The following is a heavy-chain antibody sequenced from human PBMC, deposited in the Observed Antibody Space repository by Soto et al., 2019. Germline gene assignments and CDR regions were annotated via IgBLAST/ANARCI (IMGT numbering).Heavy chain of an antibody. CDR1: GGTFSSYT. Sequence: ASVKVSCTASGGTFSSYTISWVRQAPEQGLEWMGRIIPILGIANYAQKFQGRVTITADKSTSTAYMELSSLRSEDTAVYYCARGDIVVVPAAANYYYYGMDVWGQGTTVTVSS. J-gene: IGHJ6*02. CDR2: IIPILGIA. D-gene: IGHD2-2*01. CDR3: ARGDIVVVPAAANYYYYGMDV. V-gene: IGHV1-69*02.